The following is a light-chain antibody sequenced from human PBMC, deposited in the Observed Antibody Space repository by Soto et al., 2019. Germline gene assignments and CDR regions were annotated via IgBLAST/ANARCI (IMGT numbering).Light chain of an antibody. CDR1: QSVDSN. V-gene: IGKV3-15*01. J-gene: IGKJ5*01. Sequence: EILMTQSPATLSVPPGERATLSCRASQSVDSNLAWYQQKPGQAPRLLIYGASTRATGISARFSGSGSGTDFTLTITPLEPEDFALYFCQQYETSPITFGQGTRLEIK. CDR3: QQYETSPIT. CDR2: GAS.